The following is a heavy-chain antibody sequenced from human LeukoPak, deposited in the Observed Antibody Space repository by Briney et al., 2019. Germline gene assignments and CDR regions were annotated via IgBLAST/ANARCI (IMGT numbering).Heavy chain of an antibody. CDR1: GFTFSSYA. CDR3: ARDSKEDTYYYGSGSSSLDY. CDR2: ISGSGGST. J-gene: IGHJ4*02. V-gene: IGHV3-23*01. D-gene: IGHD3-10*01. Sequence: GGSLRLSCAASGFTFSSYAMSWVRQAPGKGLEWVSAISGSGGSTYYADSVKGRFTISRDNSKNTLYLQMNSLRAEDTAVYYCARDSKEDTYYYGSGSSSLDYWGQGTLVTVSS.